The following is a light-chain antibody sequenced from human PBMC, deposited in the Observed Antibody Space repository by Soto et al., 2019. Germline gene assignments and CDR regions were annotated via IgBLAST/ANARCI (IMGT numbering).Light chain of an antibody. CDR1: PSVTNY. CDR2: GAF. V-gene: IGKV3-11*01. J-gene: IGKJ5*01. Sequence: DIVVTQSPATLSLSPGERATLSCRASPSVTNYLAWYQQKPGQPPRLLIYGAFNRAAGIPARFSGSGSGTDFTLTISSLEPEDSAVYYCQQRNIWPPVTFGQGTRLEI. CDR3: QQRNIWPPVT.